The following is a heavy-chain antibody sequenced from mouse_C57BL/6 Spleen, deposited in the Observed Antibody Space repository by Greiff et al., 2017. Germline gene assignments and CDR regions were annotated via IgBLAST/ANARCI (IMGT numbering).Heavy chain of an antibody. V-gene: IGHV1-54*01. J-gene: IGHJ4*01. CDR3: ARRDDAMDY. CDR2: INPGSGGT. CDR1: GYAFTNYL. Sequence: QVQLQQSGAELVRPGTSVKVSCKASGYAFTNYLIEWVKQRPGQGLEWIGVINPGSGGTNYNEKFKGKATLTADQSSSTAYMQLSSLTSEDSAVYFCARRDDAMDYWGQGTSVTVSS.